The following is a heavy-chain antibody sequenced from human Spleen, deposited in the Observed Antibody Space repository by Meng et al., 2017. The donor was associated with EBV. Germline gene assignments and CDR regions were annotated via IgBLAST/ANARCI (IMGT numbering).Heavy chain of an antibody. CDR1: GDHVSTSSVA. Sequence: QLKLQPSGPDLVNTSQTPLLTRAIPGDHVSTSSVAWNWIRQSPSRGLEWLSRTYYRSKWNNDYAISVRSRITVNADTSKNQISLHLTSVTPEDAAVYFCARGQSSKRAIDYWGQGTLVTVSS. D-gene: IGHD1-26*01. CDR3: ARGQSSKRAIDY. CDR2: TYYRSKWNN. V-gene: IGHV6-1*01. J-gene: IGHJ4*02.